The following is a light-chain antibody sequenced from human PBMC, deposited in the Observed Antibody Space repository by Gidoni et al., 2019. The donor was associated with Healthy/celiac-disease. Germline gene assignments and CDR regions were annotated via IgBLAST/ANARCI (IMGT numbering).Light chain of an antibody. J-gene: IGKJ1*01. Sequence: EIVMTQSPATLSVSPGERATLSCRASQSVSSNLAWYQQKPGQAPRLLIYGASTRATGIPARFSGSGSGTEITLTISSLQSEDFAVYYCQQYNNWPFGQGTKVEIK. V-gene: IGKV3-15*01. CDR1: QSVSSN. CDR3: QQYNNWP. CDR2: GAS.